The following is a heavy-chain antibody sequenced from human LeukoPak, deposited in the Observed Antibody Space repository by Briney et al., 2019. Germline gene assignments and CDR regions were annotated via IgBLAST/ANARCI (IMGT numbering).Heavy chain of an antibody. D-gene: IGHD6-19*01. CDR3: ASVRGYSSGWYASGFDP. CDR2: IYYSGST. J-gene: IGHJ5*02. V-gene: IGHV4-59*01. Sequence: SETLFLTCTVSGGSISSYYWSWIRQPPGKGLEWIGYIYYSGSTNYNPSLKSRVTISVDTSKNQFFLKLSSVTAADTAVYYCASVRGYSSGWYASGFDPWGQGTLVTVSS. CDR1: GGSISSYY.